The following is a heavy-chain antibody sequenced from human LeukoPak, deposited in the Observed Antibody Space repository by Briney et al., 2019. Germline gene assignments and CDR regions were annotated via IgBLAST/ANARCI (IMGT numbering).Heavy chain of an antibody. D-gene: IGHD1-26*01. CDR1: GYTFTGYY. CDR2: INPNNGAT. V-gene: IGHV1-2*06. J-gene: IGHJ4*02. Sequence: GASVKVSCKASGYTFTGYYMHWVQQAPGQGPEWMGRINPNNGATNYAQKLQGRVTITGDTSISTAYMELSSLRSDDTAVYYCTRESGSYHGNDYWGQGTLVTVSS. CDR3: TRESGSYHGNDY.